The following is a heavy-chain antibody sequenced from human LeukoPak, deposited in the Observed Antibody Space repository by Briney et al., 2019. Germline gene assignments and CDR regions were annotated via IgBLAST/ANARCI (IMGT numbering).Heavy chain of an antibody. CDR2: ISYDGSNK. D-gene: IGHD3-10*01. CDR1: GFTFSSYW. V-gene: IGHV3-30*18. Sequence: GGSLRLSCPASGFTFSSYWMSWVRQAPGKGLEWVAIISYDGSNKFYADSMKGRFTISRDNSKNTLYLQMNSLRAEDTAVYYCAKEGPAYGSGSYYIQSMSWFDPWGQGTLVTVSS. J-gene: IGHJ5*02. CDR3: AKEGPAYGSGSYYIQSMSWFDP.